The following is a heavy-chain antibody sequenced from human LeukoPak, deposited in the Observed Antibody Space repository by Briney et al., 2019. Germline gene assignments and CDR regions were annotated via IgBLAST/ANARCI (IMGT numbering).Heavy chain of an antibody. CDR2: ISSSSSYI. D-gene: IGHD3-16*01. J-gene: IGHJ4*02. CDR1: GITFSDHY. V-gene: IGHV3-11*05. CDR3: ARDHITGY. Sequence: GGSLRLSCAASGITFSDHYMSWIRQAPGKGLEWVSSISSSSSYIYYADSVKGRFTISRDNSKNTLYLQMNSLRAEDTAVYYCARDHITGYWGQGTLVTVSS.